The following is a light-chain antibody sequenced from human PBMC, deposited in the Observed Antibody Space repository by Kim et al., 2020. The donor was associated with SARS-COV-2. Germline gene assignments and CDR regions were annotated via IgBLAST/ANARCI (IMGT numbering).Light chain of an antibody. Sequence: SYELTQPPSVSVSPGQTARITCSGDALPKQYAYWYQQKPGQAPVMVIYKDSERPSGIPERFSGSSSGTTVTLTISGVQAEDEADYHCQSADSSGTYVFET. CDR2: KDS. J-gene: IGLJ1*01. V-gene: IGLV3-25*03. CDR3: QSADSSGTYV. CDR1: ALPKQY.